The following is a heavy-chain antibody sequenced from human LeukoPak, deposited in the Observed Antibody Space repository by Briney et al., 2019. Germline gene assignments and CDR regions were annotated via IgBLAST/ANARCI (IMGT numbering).Heavy chain of an antibody. CDR2: YYSGST. CDR3: ARAYYYGSGSYCHFDY. D-gene: IGHD3-10*01. Sequence: YYSGSTYYNPSLKSRVTISVDTSKNQFSLKLSSVTAADTAVYYCARAYYYGSGSYCHFDYWGQGTLVTVSS. J-gene: IGHJ4*02. V-gene: IGHV4-31*02.